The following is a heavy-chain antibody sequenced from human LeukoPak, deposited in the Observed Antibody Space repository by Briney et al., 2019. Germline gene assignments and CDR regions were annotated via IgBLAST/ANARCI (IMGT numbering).Heavy chain of an antibody. CDR3: ARDGIYGVWYFDL. CDR1: GFTFSSYS. V-gene: IGHV3-21*01. Sequence: GGSLRLSCAASGFTFSSYSMNWVRQAPGKGLEWVSSISSSSSYIYYADSVKGRFAISRDNAKNSLYLQMNSLRAEDTAVYYCARDGIYGVWYFDLWGRGTLVTVSS. J-gene: IGHJ2*01. CDR2: ISSSSSYI. D-gene: IGHD4-17*01.